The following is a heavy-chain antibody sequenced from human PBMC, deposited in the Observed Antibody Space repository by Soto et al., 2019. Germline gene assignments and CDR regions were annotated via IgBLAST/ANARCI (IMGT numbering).Heavy chain of an antibody. Sequence: QVQLQESGPRLVKPSETLSLTCTVSGDAVNSPKYYWSWIRQPPGKGLEWIGYINYGESTNYNPSLKSRVTLSVDTSKNQFSLQLTSVTPADTAIYFCARDYRGIDYAVSFYYYGLDVWGQGTTVTVSS. D-gene: IGHD3-10*01. CDR3: ARDYRGIDYAVSFYYYGLDV. J-gene: IGHJ6*02. CDR2: INYGEST. CDR1: GDAVNSPKYY. V-gene: IGHV4-61*01.